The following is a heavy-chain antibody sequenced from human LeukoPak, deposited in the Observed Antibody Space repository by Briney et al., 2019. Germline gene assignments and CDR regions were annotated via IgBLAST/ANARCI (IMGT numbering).Heavy chain of an antibody. V-gene: IGHV3-9*01. Sequence: GGSLRLSCAASGFTFSSYEMNWVRQAPGKGLEWVSAINWNSDTKAYADSVKGRFTISRDRARNSLYLQMDSLRPEDTALYYCAKDTGGNGAYFYAMDVWGQGTSVTVSS. CDR1: GFTFSSYE. D-gene: IGHD4-23*01. CDR2: INWNSDTK. J-gene: IGHJ6*02. CDR3: AKDTGGNGAYFYAMDV.